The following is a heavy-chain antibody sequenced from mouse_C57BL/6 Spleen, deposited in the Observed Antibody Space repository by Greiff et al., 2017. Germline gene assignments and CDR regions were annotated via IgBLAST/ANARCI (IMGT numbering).Heavy chain of an antibody. CDR3: ASCSNYAWFAY. CDR2: IHPNSGST. D-gene: IGHD2-5*01. V-gene: IGHV1-64*01. J-gene: IGHJ3*01. Sequence: VQLQQPGAELVKPGASVKLSCKASGYTFTSYWMHWVKQRPGQGLEWIGMIHPNSGSTNYNEKFKSKATLTVDKSSSTAYMQRSSLTSEDSAVYYCASCSNYAWFAYWGQGTLVTVSA. CDR1: GYTFTSYW.